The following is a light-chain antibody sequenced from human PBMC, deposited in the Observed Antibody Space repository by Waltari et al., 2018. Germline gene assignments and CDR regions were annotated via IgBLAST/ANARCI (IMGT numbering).Light chain of an antibody. J-gene: IGKJ5*01. V-gene: IGKV3-11*01. CDR2: DAS. CDR3: QQRSNWPIT. Sequence: EIVLTQSPATLSLSPGERATLSCRASTRVNTYLAWYQQKLGQSPRLLIYDASKRATGIPARFSGSGSGTDFTLTISSLEPDDFALYYCQQRSNWPITFGQGTRLEI. CDR1: TRVNTY.